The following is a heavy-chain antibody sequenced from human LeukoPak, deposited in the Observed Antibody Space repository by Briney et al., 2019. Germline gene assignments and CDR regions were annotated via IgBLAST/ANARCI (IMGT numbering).Heavy chain of an antibody. CDR2: MNPNSGNT. D-gene: IGHD1-7*01. CDR1: GYTFTSYD. CDR3: ARVPRYNWNLPLIHN. Sequence: ASVKVSCKASGYTFTSYDINWVRQATGQGLEWMGWMNPNSGNTGYAQKFQGRVTMTRNTSISTAYMELSSLRSEDTAVYYCARVPRYNWNLPLIHNWGQGTLVTVPS. V-gene: IGHV1-8*01. J-gene: IGHJ4*02.